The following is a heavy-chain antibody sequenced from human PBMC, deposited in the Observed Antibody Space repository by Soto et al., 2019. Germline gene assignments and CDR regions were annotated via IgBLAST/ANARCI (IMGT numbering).Heavy chain of an antibody. CDR2: IYYSGST. V-gene: IGHV4-31*03. D-gene: IGHD2-15*01. CDR1: GGSISSGGYY. J-gene: IGHJ5*02. Sequence: SETLSLTCTVSGGSISSGGYYWSWIRQHPGKGLEWIGYIYYSGSTYYNPSLKSRVTISVDTSKNQFSLKLSSVTAADTAVYYCARDRRILGYCSGGSCYWFDPWGQGTLVTVSS. CDR3: ARDRRILGYCSGGSCYWFDP.